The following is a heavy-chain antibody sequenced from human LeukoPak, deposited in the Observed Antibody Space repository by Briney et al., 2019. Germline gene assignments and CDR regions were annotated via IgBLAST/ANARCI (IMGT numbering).Heavy chain of an antibody. CDR1: GFTFSTYT. Sequence: GGSLRLSCAASGFTFSTYTMHWVRQAPGKGLEWVAVILYDGSNKYYADSVKGRFTVSRDNSKNTLYLQMNSLRAEDTAVYYCASEVTASYFDYWGQGTLVTVSS. J-gene: IGHJ4*02. CDR3: ASEVTASYFDY. D-gene: IGHD4-23*01. CDR2: ILYDGSNK. V-gene: IGHV3-30-3*01.